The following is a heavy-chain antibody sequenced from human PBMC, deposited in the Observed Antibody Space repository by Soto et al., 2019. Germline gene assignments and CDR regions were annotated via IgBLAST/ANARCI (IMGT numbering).Heavy chain of an antibody. D-gene: IGHD4-17*01. CDR3: ARRQRSPDFEL. J-gene: IGHJ2*01. CDR1: GGSMRNYY. V-gene: IGHV4-59*08. Sequence: QVQLQESGPGLVKPSETLSLNCIVSGGSMRNYYWSWIRQPPGKGLEWIGFIHHSGSTNYNPSLESRATVSVDTSMNRFSLNLQSVTAADTAVYYCARRQRSPDFELLGRGTLVSVSS. CDR2: IHHSGST.